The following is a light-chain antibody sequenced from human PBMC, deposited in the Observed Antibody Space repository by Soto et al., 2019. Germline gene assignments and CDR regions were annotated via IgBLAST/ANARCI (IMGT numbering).Light chain of an antibody. V-gene: IGKV1-39*01. CDR3: QQSFRAPLS. Sequence: DIQMTQSPSSLSASVGDRVTITCRASQTISSSLNWYQQKPGKVPKLLIYGVFSLHSGVPSRFSGSGSGTDFTLTINNLQPEDFATYYCQQSFRAPLSFGGGTKVEIK. CDR2: GVF. CDR1: QTISSS. J-gene: IGKJ4*01.